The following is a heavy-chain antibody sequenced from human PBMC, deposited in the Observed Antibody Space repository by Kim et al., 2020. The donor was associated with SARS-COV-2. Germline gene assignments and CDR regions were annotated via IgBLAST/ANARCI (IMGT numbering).Heavy chain of an antibody. J-gene: IGHJ4*02. CDR2: IKLDGSEK. CDR3: VSTNTFDY. Sequence: AGSLTLSCAASGFSFRSYWMSWVRQAPGKGLEWVANIKLDGSEKNYVDSVKGRFTISRDNAKNSLSLQMNSLRADDTAVYYCVSTNTFDYWGQGTLVTVS. CDR1: GFSFRSYW. D-gene: IGHD1-1*01. V-gene: IGHV3-7*05.